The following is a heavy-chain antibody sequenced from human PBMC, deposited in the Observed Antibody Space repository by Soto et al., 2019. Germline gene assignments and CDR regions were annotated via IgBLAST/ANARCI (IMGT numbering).Heavy chain of an antibody. CDR1: GFTVSSYC. CDR3: AVVYGSGSYPP. V-gene: IGHV3-30*03. D-gene: IGHD3-10*01. Sequence: GSLSSNCAAPGFTVSSYCKHWVRQAPGKGLEWVAVISYDGSNKYYADSVKGRFTISRDNSKNTLYLQMNSLRAEDTAVYYCAVVYGSGSYPPWGQGTLVTVPS. CDR2: ISYDGSNK. J-gene: IGHJ5*02.